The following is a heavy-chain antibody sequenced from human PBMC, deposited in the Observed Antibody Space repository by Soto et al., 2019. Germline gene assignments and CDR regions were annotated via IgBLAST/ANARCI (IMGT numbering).Heavy chain of an antibody. D-gene: IGHD3-10*01. CDR2: VNPSGGPT. CDR3: AREGSYYFDSRIDY. J-gene: IGHJ4*02. V-gene: IGHV1-46*01. Sequence: QVRLVQSGAEVKKPGDSVSVSCKAPEYTFANHFIHWVRQAPGQGLEWMGIVNPSGGPTRYTQKCQGIVTLTRDTSQSTVYMVLSSLTSADTAVYYCAREGSYYFDSRIDYWGQGTLVTVSS. CDR1: EYTFANHF.